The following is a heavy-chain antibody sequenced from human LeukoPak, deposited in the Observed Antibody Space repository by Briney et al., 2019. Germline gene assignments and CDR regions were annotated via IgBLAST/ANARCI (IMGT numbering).Heavy chain of an antibody. J-gene: IGHJ2*01. CDR1: GFTFSTYW. D-gene: IGHD1-14*01. CDR3: VRLYKIEGADL. CDR2: IRNDGKHT. Sequence: PGGSLRLXCAASGFTFSTYWTHWARQTPGKGLVWVSSIRNDGKHTNYADSVKGRFTISRDNAKNTLYLQMSSLRAEDTAVYYCVRLYKIEGADLRGRSTLVTVSS. V-gene: IGHV3-74*01.